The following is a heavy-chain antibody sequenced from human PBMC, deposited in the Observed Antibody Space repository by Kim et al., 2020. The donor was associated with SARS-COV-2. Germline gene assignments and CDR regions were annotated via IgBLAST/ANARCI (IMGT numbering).Heavy chain of an antibody. Sequence: ASVKVSCKASGYTLTSYSMHCVRQAHGQSLEWMGWLNAGNANTKYSQKVQGRVTITRDTSASTAYMEPSSLRSKETAVYYCARDASYDTSGSLDYWGQGT. V-gene: IGHV1-3*01. CDR3: ARDASYDTSGSLDY. CDR1: GYTLTSYS. D-gene: IGHD3-22*01. J-gene: IGHJ4*02. CDR2: LNAGNANT.